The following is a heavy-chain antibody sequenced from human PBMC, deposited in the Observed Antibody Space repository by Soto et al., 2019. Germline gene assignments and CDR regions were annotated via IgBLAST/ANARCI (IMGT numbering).Heavy chain of an antibody. Sequence: PGESLKISCKGSGYSFNSYYIAWVRQMPGKGLEWMGIIYPGDSDPRYSPSFQGQVTVSADKSISTAYLQWSSLKASDTAMYFCARQRSSGSYHNRALDSWGQGTLVTVSS. CDR2: IYPGDSDP. V-gene: IGHV5-51*01. J-gene: IGHJ4*02. CDR1: GYSFNSYY. CDR3: ARQRSSGSYHNRALDS. D-gene: IGHD3-10*01.